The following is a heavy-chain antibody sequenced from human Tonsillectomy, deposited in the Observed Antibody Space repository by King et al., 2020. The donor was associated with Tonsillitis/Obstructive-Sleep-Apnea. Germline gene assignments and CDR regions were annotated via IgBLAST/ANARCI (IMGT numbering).Heavy chain of an antibody. Sequence: VQLVESGGGVVQPGRSLRLSCAASGFTFSTYAMHWVRQAPGKGLEGVAVISDDGSNKYYADSVKGRFNIFRDNSKNTLYLQMNSLRAEDTAVYYCARGIAPRPDYYYYYMDVWGKGTTVTVSS. CDR2: ISDDGSNK. V-gene: IGHV3-30*01. CDR3: ARGIAPRPDYYYYYMDV. J-gene: IGHJ6*03. CDR1: GFTFSTYA. D-gene: IGHD6-6*01.